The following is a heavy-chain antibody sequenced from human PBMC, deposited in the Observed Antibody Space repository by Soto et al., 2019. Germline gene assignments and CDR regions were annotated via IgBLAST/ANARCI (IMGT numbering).Heavy chain of an antibody. CDR3: STDLHWRNY. Sequence: EEQLVESGGGLVQPGGSLKLSCVVSQISFSSYWMTWVRQAPGKGLECVANINQDGSEKYYEDSVQGRYTISRDNTKNSLYLHLNRLRAEDTAVYYWSTDLHWRNYWGHGTLVAVSS. CDR2: INQDGSEK. J-gene: IGHJ4*01. V-gene: IGHV3-7*01. D-gene: IGHD1-1*01. CDR1: QISFSSYW.